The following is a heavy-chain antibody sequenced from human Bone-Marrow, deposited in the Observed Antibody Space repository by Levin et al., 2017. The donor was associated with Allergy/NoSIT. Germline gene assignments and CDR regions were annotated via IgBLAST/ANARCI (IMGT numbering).Heavy chain of an antibody. V-gene: IGHV3-30*04. D-gene: IGHD5-24*01. Sequence: GESLKISCAASGFTFSRSAMHWVRQAPGKGLEWVALISYDGGDKYYADSVRGRFTISRDNSRNTLYMQMNSLRLEDAAVYYCARDRDLNRDYFYHYAMDVWGQGTTVTVSS. CDR2: ISYDGGDK. CDR1: GFTFSRSA. CDR3: ARDRDLNRDYFYHYAMDV. J-gene: IGHJ6*02.